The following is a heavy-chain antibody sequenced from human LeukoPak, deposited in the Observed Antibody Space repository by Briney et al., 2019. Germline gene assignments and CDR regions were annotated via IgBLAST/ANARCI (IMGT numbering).Heavy chain of an antibody. CDR3: ARNTTEVVTSKWFDP. CDR1: GYSISSGYY. Sequence: SETLTLTCAVSGYSISSGYYWGWIRQPPGKGLEWIGSIYHSGSTHYNPSLKSRVTISVDTSKNQFSLKLSSVTAADTAVYYCARNTTEVVTSKWFDPWGQGTLVTVSS. D-gene: IGHD2-21*02. V-gene: IGHV4-38-2*01. J-gene: IGHJ5*02. CDR2: IYHSGST.